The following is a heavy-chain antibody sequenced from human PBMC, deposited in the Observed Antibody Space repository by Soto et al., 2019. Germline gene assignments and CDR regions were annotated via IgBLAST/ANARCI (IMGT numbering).Heavy chain of an antibody. CDR3: ARSLPGTYGAFDL. J-gene: IGHJ3*01. CDR1: GFIFRSYW. V-gene: IGHV3-74*01. D-gene: IGHD1-7*01. Sequence: GGSLRLSCAASGFIFRSYWMHWVRQSPGKGLVWVSRISGDGSSTNYADSVKGRSTISRDNAKNTVYLQIDSLRAEDTAVYYCARSLPGTYGAFDLWGQGTMVTVSS. CDR2: ISGDGSST.